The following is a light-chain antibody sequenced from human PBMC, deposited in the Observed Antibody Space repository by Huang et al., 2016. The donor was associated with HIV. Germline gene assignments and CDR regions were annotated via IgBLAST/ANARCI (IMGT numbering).Light chain of an antibody. CDR2: GAS. CDR1: QTITNKY. J-gene: IGKJ2*01. CDR3: QQYSSTPYT. Sequence: EIVLTQSLGPLSLSPGESVTPSCRASQTITNKYLAWHQQKPGQAPRLLIHGASTRVTGIPDSFSGSGSGTDFNFTISGLGPEDFAVYYCQQYSSTPYTFGQGTKLEI. V-gene: IGKV3-20*01.